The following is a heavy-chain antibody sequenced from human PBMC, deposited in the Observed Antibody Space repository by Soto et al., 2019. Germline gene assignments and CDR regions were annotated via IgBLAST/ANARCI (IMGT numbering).Heavy chain of an antibody. J-gene: IGHJ4*02. CDR1: GFTFSSYS. D-gene: IGHD1-1*01. CDR2: ISGSGDNT. V-gene: IGHV3-23*01. Sequence: WGSLRLSCAASGFTFSSYSMTCCRQAPVKGLEWVSDISGSGDNTYYADSVKGRFTISRDNSKNTLDLQMNSLRAEDTALYYCAKRERWPASGPYWGQGTLVTVSS. CDR3: AKRERWPASGPY.